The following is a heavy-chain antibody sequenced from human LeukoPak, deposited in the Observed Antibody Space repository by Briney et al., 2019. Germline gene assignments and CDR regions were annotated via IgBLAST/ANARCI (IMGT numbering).Heavy chain of an antibody. CDR2: LNPKSGDT. J-gene: IGHJ4*02. Sequence: ASVKVSCKASGYTFTDYYYIHWVRQAPGQGLEWMGWLNPKSGDTNYAQKFQGRVTVTRDTSISTAYMELSRLRSDDTAVYYCARPSSTGYVWGQGTQVTVSS. CDR3: ARPSSTGYV. D-gene: IGHD2-2*01. V-gene: IGHV1-2*02. CDR1: GYTFTDYY.